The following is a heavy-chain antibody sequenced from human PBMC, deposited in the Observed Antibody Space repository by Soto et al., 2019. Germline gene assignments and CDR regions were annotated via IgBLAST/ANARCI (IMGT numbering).Heavy chain of an antibody. CDR2: ISGSGGST. J-gene: IGHJ3*02. D-gene: IGHD3-3*01. CDR3: AKDINYDFWSGSDAFDI. CDR1: GFTFSSYA. V-gene: IGHV3-23*01. Sequence: GGSLRLSCAASGFTFSSYAMSWVRQAPGKGLEWVSAISGSGGSTYYADSVKGRFTISRDNSKNTLYLQMNSLRAEDTAVYYCAKDINYDFWSGSDAFDIWGQGTMVTVSS.